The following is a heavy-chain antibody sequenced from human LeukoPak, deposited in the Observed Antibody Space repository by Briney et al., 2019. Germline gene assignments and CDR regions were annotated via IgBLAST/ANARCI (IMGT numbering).Heavy chain of an antibody. CDR3: AMGWELLGAFDI. V-gene: IGHV4-39*07. CDR2: IYYSGST. Sequence: PSETLSLTCTVSGGSISSSSYYWGWIRQPPGKGLEWIGSIYYSGSTYYNPSLKSRVTISVDTSKNQFSLKLSSVTAADTAVYYCAMGWELLGAFDIWGQGTMVTVSS. D-gene: IGHD1-26*01. J-gene: IGHJ3*02. CDR1: GGSISSSSYY.